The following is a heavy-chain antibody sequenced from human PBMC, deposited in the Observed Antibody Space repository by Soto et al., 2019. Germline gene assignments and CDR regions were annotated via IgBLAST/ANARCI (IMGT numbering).Heavy chain of an antibody. D-gene: IGHD3-10*01. V-gene: IGHV4-31*03. J-gene: IGHJ4*02. CDR1: GGSISSGGYY. Sequence: QVQLQESGPGLVKPSQTLSLTCTVSGGSISSGGYYWSWIRQHPGKGLECIGYIYYSGSTYYNPSLNSRVTXSXXXSXXQFSLKLSSVTAADTAVYYCARYGSGSYYPTTFDYWGQGTLVTVSS. CDR3: ARYGSGSYYPTTFDY. CDR2: IYYSGST.